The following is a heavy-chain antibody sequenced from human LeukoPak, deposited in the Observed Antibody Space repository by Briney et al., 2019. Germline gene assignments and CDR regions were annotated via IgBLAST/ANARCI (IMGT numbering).Heavy chain of an antibody. J-gene: IGHJ4*02. CDR2: IYHSGST. CDR1: GYSISSGYY. Sequence: SETLSLTCAVSGYSISSGYYGGWNRQPPGKGLECIGSIYHSGSTYYNPSLKSRVTISLDTSKNQFSLKLSSVTAADTAVYYCARRGYSYVDYWGQGTLVTVSS. D-gene: IGHD5-18*01. V-gene: IGHV4-38-2*01. CDR3: ARRGYSYVDY.